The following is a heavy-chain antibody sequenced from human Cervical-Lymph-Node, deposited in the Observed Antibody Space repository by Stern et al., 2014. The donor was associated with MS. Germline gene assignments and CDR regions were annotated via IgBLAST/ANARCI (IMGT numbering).Heavy chain of an antibody. CDR2: MNPNKRNA. Sequence: VQLEESGAEVRKPGASVKVSCKASGYIFTSYDINWVRQASGQGLERMGWMNPNKRNANYAQKFQGRVTMTRDSSISTAYMELSSLTSEDTAVYYCASASGVTTTVYWGQGTLITVSS. J-gene: IGHJ4*02. CDR1: GYIFTSYD. CDR3: ASASGVTTTVY. D-gene: IGHD4-17*01. V-gene: IGHV1-8*02.